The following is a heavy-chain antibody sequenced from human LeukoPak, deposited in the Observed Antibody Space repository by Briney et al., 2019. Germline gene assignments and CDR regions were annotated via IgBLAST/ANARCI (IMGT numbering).Heavy chain of an antibody. CDR1: GFTVSNNY. J-gene: IGHJ4*02. V-gene: IGHV3-53*01. CDR3: ARAGDWGYYFDY. D-gene: IGHD7-27*01. CDR2: LYPDGSS. Sequence: PGGSLRLSSAASGFTVSNNYLSWVRQTPGEGLRWVSVLYPDGSSYYADSVKGRFIISRDNSKNTLYLQMNSLRAEDTAVYYCARAGDWGYYFDYWGQGTLVTVSS.